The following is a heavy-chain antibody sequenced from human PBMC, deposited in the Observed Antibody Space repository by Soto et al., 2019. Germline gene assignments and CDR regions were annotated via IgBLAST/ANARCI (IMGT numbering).Heavy chain of an antibody. D-gene: IGHD2-15*01. CDR3: ARGSFSGSSSWFDP. V-gene: IGHV4-31*03. Sequence: SETLSLTCTVSGGSISSDANFWSWIRQLPGRGLERIGYISYTGRTYYTPSLNSRLTISLDTSKNLFSLRLSAVTAADTAVYFCARGSFSGSSSWFDPWGQGTLVTVSS. J-gene: IGHJ5*02. CDR1: GGSISSDANF. CDR2: ISYTGRT.